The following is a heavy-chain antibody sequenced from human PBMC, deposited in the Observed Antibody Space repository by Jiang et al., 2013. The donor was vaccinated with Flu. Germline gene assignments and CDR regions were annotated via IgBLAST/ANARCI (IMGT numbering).Heavy chain of an antibody. CDR1: GFTFSSYE. J-gene: IGHJ3*02. CDR3: ASDPRRIAVAGTGNAFDI. V-gene: IGHV3-48*03. CDR2: ISSSGSTI. D-gene: IGHD6-19*01. Sequence: EVQLLESGGGLVQPGGSLRLSCAASGFTFSSYEMNWVRQAPGKGLEWVSYISSSGSTIYYADSVKGRFTISRDNAKNSLYLQMNSLRAEDTAVYYCASDPRRIAVAGTGNAFDIWGQGTMVTVSS.